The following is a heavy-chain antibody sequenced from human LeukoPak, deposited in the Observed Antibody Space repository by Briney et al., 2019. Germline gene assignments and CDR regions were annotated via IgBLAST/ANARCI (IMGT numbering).Heavy chain of an antibody. CDR1: GYTFTGYY. Sequence: ASVKVSCKASGYTFTGYYMHWVRQAPGQGLEWMGWINPNSGGTNYAQKFQGRVTMTRDTSSSTAYMELSRLRSDDTAVYYCARGEQLVSVGGDYWGQGTLVTVSP. J-gene: IGHJ4*02. CDR3: ARGEQLVSVGGDY. D-gene: IGHD6-13*01. CDR2: INPNSGGT. V-gene: IGHV1-2*02.